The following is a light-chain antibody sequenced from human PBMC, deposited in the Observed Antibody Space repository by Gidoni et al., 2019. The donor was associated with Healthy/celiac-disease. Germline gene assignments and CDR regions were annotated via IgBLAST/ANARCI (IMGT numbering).Light chain of an antibody. CDR1: PGISNY. V-gene: IGKV1-27*01. Sequence: DMQMTRSPSSLSASVGDRVTITCRASPGISNYLAWYQQKPGKVPKLLIYAASTLQSGVPSRFSGSGSGTDFTLTISSMQPEDVATYYCQKYNSAPRTFGQGTKVEIK. CDR2: AAS. CDR3: QKYNSAPRT. J-gene: IGKJ1*01.